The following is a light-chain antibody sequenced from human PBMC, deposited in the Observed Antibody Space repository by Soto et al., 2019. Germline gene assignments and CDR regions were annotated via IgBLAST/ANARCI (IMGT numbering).Light chain of an antibody. CDR3: QAWDSSTVE. V-gene: IGLV3-1*01. Sequence: SYEVTQPPSVSVSPGQTASITCSGDKLGDKYACWYQQKPGQSPVLVIYQDSKRPSGIPERFSGSNSGNTATLTISGTQAMDEADYYCQAWDSSTVEFGGGTQLTVL. CDR2: QDS. CDR1: KLGDKY. J-gene: IGLJ2*01.